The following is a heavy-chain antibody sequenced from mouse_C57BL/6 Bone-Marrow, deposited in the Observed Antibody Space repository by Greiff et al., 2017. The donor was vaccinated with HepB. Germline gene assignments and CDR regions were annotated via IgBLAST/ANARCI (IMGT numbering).Heavy chain of an antibody. CDR1: GYNFLNYW. V-gene: IGHV1-7*01. Sequence: QVQLQQSGAELAKPGASVKMSCRASGYNFLNYWIHWIKQSPGQGLEWIGYINPTTTSTKYNQKFQDKATLTADKSSSTAYIQLISLTSEDSAVYYCARRGGDGPAWFAHWGQGTRVTVSA. D-gene: IGHD2-3*01. CDR3: ARRGGDGPAWFAH. J-gene: IGHJ3*01. CDR2: INPTTTST.